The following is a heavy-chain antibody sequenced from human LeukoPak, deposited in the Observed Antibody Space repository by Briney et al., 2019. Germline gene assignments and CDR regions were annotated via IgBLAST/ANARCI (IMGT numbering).Heavy chain of an antibody. V-gene: IGHV4-30-4*01. D-gene: IGHD4-17*01. Sequence: QASETLSPTCTVSGASISSAGYYWNWLRQPPGKGLVWIGHIHYSGRTYYTPSVNSRVTISLDTSKKQFSLKLASVTAADTAGLYRAKGTVTTQLENWGQGTLVTVSS. CDR3: AKGTVTTQLEN. CDR1: GASISSAGYY. J-gene: IGHJ4*02. CDR2: IHYSGRT.